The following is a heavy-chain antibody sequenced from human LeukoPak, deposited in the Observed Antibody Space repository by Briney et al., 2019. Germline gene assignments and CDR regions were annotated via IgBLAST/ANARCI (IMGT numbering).Heavy chain of an antibody. J-gene: IGHJ4*02. CDR2: IYHSGST. Sequence: PSETLSLTCAVSGGSISSSNWWSWVRQPPGKGLEWIGEIYHSGSTNYNPSLKSRVTISVDKSKNQFSLKLSSVTAADTAVYYCARELTRYSNTWYGGDYFDYWGQGTLVTVSS. V-gene: IGHV4-4*02. CDR1: GGSISSSNW. D-gene: IGHD6-13*01. CDR3: ARELTRYSNTWYGGDYFDY.